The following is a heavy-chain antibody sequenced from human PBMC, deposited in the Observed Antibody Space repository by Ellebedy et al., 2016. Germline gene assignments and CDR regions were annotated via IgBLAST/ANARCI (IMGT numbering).Heavy chain of an antibody. Sequence: ASVKVSXKTSSYTFTGYGISWVRQAPGQGLEWMGWIATDSHNAEYPQKFQGRVTMTTDTSTSTAYMELRRPRSDDTAIYYCARRGGTDYGDYWGQGTLVTVSS. V-gene: IGHV1-18*04. CDR1: SYTFTGYG. CDR2: IATDSHNA. D-gene: IGHD3-16*01. J-gene: IGHJ4*02. CDR3: ARRGGTDYGDY.